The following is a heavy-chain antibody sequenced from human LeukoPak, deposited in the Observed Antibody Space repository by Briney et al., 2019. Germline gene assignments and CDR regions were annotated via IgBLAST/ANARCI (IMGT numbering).Heavy chain of an antibody. CDR2: ISSSSSYI. Sequence: KPGGFLRLSCAASGFTFSSYSMNWVRQAPGKGLEWVSSISSSSSYIYYADSVKGRFTISRDNAKNSLYLQMNSLRAEDTAVYYCAREPVATPYTPFDYWGQGTLVTVSS. V-gene: IGHV3-21*01. J-gene: IGHJ4*02. D-gene: IGHD5-12*01. CDR3: AREPVATPYTPFDY. CDR1: GFTFSSYS.